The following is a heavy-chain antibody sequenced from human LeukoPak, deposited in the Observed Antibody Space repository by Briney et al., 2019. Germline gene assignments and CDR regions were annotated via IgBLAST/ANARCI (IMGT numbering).Heavy chain of an antibody. J-gene: IGHJ4*02. CDR3: ARGSYDYVWAFDY. D-gene: IGHD3-16*01. V-gene: IGHV3-21*01. CDR1: GFTFSSYS. CDR2: ISSSSSYI. Sequence: PGGSLRLSCAASGFTFSSYSMNWVRQAPGKGLELVSSISSSSSYIYYADSVKGRFTISRDNAKNSLYLQMNSLRAEDTAVYYCARGSYDYVWAFDYWGQGTLVTVSS.